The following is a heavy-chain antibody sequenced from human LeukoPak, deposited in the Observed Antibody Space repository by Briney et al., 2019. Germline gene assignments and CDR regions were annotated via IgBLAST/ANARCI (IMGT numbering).Heavy chain of an antibody. J-gene: IGHJ6*03. CDR1: GYSISSGYY. V-gene: IGHV4-38-2*01. CDR3: ASLPFVVVPAATSLYYYYYMDV. D-gene: IGHD2-2*01. CDR2: IYHSGST. Sequence: PSETLSLTCAVSGYSISSGYYWGWIRQPPGKGLEWIGSIYHSGSTYYNPSLKSRVTISVDTSKNQFSLKLSSVTAADTAVYYCASLPFVVVPAATSLYYYYYMDVWGKGTTVTVSS.